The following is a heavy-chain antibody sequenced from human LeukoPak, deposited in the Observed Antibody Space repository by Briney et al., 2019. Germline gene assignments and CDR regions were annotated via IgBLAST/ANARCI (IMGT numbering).Heavy chain of an antibody. CDR1: GYTLTKLS. D-gene: IGHD1-7*01. CDR2: FDPEDGET. V-gene: IGHV1-24*01. J-gene: IGHJ4*02. Sequence: ASVKVSCKVSGYTLTKLSMHWVRQAPGKGLEWMGGFDPEDGETIYAQKFQGRVTMTEDTSTDTAYMELSSLRSEDTAVYYCATDNRGITGTTFGYWGQGTLVTVSS. CDR3: ATDNRGITGTTFGY.